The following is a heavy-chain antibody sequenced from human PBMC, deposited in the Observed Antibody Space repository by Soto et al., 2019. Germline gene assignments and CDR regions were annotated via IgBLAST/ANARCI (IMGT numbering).Heavy chain of an antibody. CDR2: ISSNGGST. J-gene: IGHJ3*02. CDR3: VKQDGYSYVFDI. D-gene: IGHD5-18*01. V-gene: IGHV3-64D*06. CDR1: GFTFSSYA. Sequence: EVQLVESGGGLVQPGGSLRLSCSASGFTFSSYAMHWVRQAPGKGLEYVSAISSNGGSTYYADSVKGRFTISRDNSKNTLYLQMSSLRVEDTAVYYCVKQDGYSYVFDIWGQGTMVTVSS.